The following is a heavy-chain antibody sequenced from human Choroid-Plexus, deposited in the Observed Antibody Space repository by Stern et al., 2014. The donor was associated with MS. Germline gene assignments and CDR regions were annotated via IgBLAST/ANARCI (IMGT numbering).Heavy chain of an antibody. CDR1: GFTFSNFG. Sequence: MQLVESGGGVAQPVRPLILSCAASGFTFSNFGMHWVRQAPGKGLEWVALISYDGSDKYYADSVKGRFTIFRDNSKNTLYMHMNSLRAEDTAVYYCAKDRQWSTYFFDYWGQGSLVTVSS. J-gene: IGHJ4*02. D-gene: IGHD2-15*01. V-gene: IGHV3-30*18. CDR2: ISYDGSDK. CDR3: AKDRQWSTYFFDY.